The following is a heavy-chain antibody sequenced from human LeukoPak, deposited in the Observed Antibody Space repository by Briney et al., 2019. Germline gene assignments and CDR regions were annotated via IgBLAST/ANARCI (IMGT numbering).Heavy chain of an antibody. Sequence: GGSLRLSCAASGFTFSGYAMNWVRQAPGKGLEWVSAISGSGGSTYYADSVKGRFTISGDNSKNTLYLQMNSLRAEDTAVYYCAKTRGYRHDAFDIWGQGTMVTVSS. J-gene: IGHJ3*02. CDR2: ISGSGGST. V-gene: IGHV3-23*01. D-gene: IGHD5-18*01. CDR3: AKTRGYRHDAFDI. CDR1: GFTFSGYA.